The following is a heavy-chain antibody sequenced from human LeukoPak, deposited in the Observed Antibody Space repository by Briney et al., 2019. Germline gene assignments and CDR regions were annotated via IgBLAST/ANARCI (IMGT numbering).Heavy chain of an antibody. D-gene: IGHD2-21*02. J-gene: IGHJ4*02. V-gene: IGHV1-2*02. Sequence: ASVKVSCKASGYTFTGYYMHWVRQAPGQGLEWMGWINPNSGGTNYAQKFQGRVTMTRDTSISTAYMELSRLRSDDTAVYYCARRVSCGGDCYKFDYWGQGTLVTVSS. CDR2: INPNSGGT. CDR3: ARRVSCGGDCYKFDY. CDR1: GYTFTGYY.